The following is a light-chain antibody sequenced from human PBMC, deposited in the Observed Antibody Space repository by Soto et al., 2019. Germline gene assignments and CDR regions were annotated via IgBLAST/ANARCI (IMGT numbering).Light chain of an antibody. Sequence: PGERATLSCRASQNVDTKYLAXYQXKXGXXXRXXXFGASGRATGIPDRFSGSGSGTDFTLTISSLQSEDFAVYYCQQYNNWPITFGQGTRLQIK. CDR1: QNVDTKY. J-gene: IGKJ5*01. CDR3: QQYNNWPIT. V-gene: IGKV3D-15*01. CDR2: GAS.